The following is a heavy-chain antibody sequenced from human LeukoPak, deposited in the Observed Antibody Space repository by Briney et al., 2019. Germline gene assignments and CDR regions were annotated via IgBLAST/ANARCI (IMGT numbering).Heavy chain of an antibody. D-gene: IGHD3-22*01. V-gene: IGHV1-69*06. CDR3: ARRGRAYYYDSSGYPRHDGYYFDY. CDR1: GGTFSSYA. J-gene: IGHJ4*02. CDR2: IIPIFGTA. Sequence: ASVKVSCKASGGTFSSYAISWVRQAPGQGLEWMGGIIPIFGTANYAQKFQGRVTITADKSTSTAYMELSSLRSEDTAVYYCARRGRAYYYDSSGYPRHDGYYFDYWGQGTLVTVSS.